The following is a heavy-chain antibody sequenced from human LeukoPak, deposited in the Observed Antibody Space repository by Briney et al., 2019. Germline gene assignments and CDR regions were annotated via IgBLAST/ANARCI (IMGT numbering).Heavy chain of an antibody. CDR3: AGQYYDILTGYYADY. D-gene: IGHD3-9*01. V-gene: IGHV3-48*04. CDR1: GFTFSTYW. Sequence: PGGSLRLSCEGSGFTFSTYWMNWVRQAPGKGLEWVSYISSSSTIYYADSVKGRFTISRDNAKNSLYLQMNSLRAEDTAVYYCAGQYYDILTGYYADYWGQGTLVTVSS. CDR2: ISSSSTI. J-gene: IGHJ4*02.